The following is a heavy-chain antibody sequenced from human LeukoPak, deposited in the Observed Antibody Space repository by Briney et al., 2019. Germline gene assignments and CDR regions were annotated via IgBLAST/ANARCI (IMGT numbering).Heavy chain of an antibody. V-gene: IGHV3-21*01. D-gene: IGHD3-22*01. J-gene: IGHJ4*02. Sequence: NSGGSLRLSCAASGFTFSSYSMNWVRQAPGKGLEWVSSISSSSSYIYYADSVKGRFTISRDNAKNSLYLQMNSLRAEDTAVYYCARDLETPYYYDSSDYWGQGTLDTVSS. CDR3: ARDLETPYYYDSSDY. CDR2: ISSSSSYI. CDR1: GFTFSSYS.